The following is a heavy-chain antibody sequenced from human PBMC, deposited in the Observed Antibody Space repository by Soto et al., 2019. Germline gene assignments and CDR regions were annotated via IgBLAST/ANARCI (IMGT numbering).Heavy chain of an antibody. CDR1: GGSFSGYY. V-gene: IGHV4-34*01. Sequence: QVQLQQWGAALLKPSETLSLTCAVYGGSFSGYYWSWIRQPPGKGLEWIGEINQSGSTNYNPSLKSRVTISVDTSKNQFSLKLSSVTAADTAVYYCARTYSSSWSPFDYWGQGTLVTVSS. D-gene: IGHD6-13*01. J-gene: IGHJ4*02. CDR3: ARTYSSSWSPFDY. CDR2: INQSGST.